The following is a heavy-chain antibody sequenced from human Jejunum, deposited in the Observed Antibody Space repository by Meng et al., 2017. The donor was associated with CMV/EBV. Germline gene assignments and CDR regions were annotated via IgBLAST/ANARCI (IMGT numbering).Heavy chain of an antibody. Sequence: FSDYWITGVRQAPGKGLEWVANIKEDGRVTYYVDYVKGRFTISRDNAKNALYMQMSSLRAEDTGVYYCARDTSPVRNNVWYDACDIWGQGTRVTVSS. CDR2: IKEDGRVT. J-gene: IGHJ3*02. V-gene: IGHV3-7*01. CDR1: FSDYW. D-gene: IGHD6-13*01. CDR3: ARDTSPVRNNVWYDACDI.